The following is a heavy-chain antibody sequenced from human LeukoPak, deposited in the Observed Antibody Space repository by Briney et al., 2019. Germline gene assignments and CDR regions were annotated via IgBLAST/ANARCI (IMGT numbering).Heavy chain of an antibody. CDR3: ARGDGDYYDSSGYLFDY. Sequence: PSETLSLTCTVSGGSISSYYWSWIRQPPGKGLEWIGEINHSGSTNYNPSLKSRVTISVDTSKNQFSLKLSSVTAADTAVYYCARGDGDYYDSSGYLFDYWGQGTLVTVSS. CDR1: GGSISSYY. D-gene: IGHD3-22*01. J-gene: IGHJ4*02. CDR2: INHSGST. V-gene: IGHV4-34*01.